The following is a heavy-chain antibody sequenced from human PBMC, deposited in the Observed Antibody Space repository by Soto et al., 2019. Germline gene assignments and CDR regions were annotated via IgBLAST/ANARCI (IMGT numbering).Heavy chain of an antibody. J-gene: IGHJ6*04. D-gene: IGHD3-3*01. Sequence: GGSLRLSCAASGFTFSSYAMHWIRQAPGKGLEYVSAISSNGGSTYYANSVKGRFTISRDNSKNTLYLQMGSLRAEDMAVYYCARVLGRFLEWSPDVWGKGTTVTVSS. CDR3: ARVLGRFLEWSPDV. CDR2: ISSNGGST. V-gene: IGHV3-64*01. CDR1: GFTFSSYA.